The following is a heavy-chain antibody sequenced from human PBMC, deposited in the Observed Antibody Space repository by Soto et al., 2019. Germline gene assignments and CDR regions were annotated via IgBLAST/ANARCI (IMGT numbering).Heavy chain of an antibody. V-gene: IGHV3-23*01. CDR3: AKDPYGYSSGLSSSWFDP. CDR2: ISGSGDHT. Sequence: GGSLRLSCAASGFTFSSYAMSWVRQAPGKGLEWVSAISGSGDHTYYADSVKGRFTISRDNYKNTLYLQMNSLRAEDTAVYYCAKDPYGYSSGLSSSWFDPWGQGTLVTVSS. J-gene: IGHJ5*02. D-gene: IGHD6-19*01. CDR1: GFTFSSYA.